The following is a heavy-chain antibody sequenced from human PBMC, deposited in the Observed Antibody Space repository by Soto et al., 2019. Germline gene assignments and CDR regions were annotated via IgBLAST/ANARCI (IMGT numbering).Heavy chain of an antibody. D-gene: IGHD3-22*01. J-gene: IGHJ5*02. CDR2: IFHSGIT. Sequence: VADGTCINDGGSRIMKNRGKGLEWIGYIFHSGITDYNPSVKSRVTISIDKSKNLFSLKLTSVTAADTAVYYCARDRYFYDRAGYYSTLDTWGQRIFVTVSS. CDR3: ARDRYFYDRAGYYSTLDT. CDR1: DGTCINDG. V-gene: IGHV4-59*01.